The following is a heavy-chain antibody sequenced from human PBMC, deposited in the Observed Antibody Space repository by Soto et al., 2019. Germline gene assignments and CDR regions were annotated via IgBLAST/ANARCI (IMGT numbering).Heavy chain of an antibody. V-gene: IGHV3-9*01. D-gene: IGHD2-15*01. CDR1: GFTFDDYA. CDR2: ISWNSGSI. Sequence: EVQLVESGGGLVQPGRSLRLSCAASGFTFDDYAMHWVRQAPGKGLEWVSGISWNSGSIGYADSVKGRFTISRDNAKNYLYLQMNSLRAQDTALYYCAKSAWPHCSGGSCYLLFFDYWGQGTLVTVSS. J-gene: IGHJ4*02. CDR3: AKSAWPHCSGGSCYLLFFDY.